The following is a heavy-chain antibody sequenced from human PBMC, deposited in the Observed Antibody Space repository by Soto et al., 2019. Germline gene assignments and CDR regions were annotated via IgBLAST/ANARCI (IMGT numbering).Heavy chain of an antibody. CDR1: GYDFTTYG. CDR3: ARGRYGDY. D-gene: IGHD1-1*01. CDR2: ISAHNGNT. Sequence: QVHLVQSGAEVKKPGASVKVSCKGSGYDFTTYGITWVRQAPGQGLEWMAWISAHNGNTDYAQKRQGRVTVTRDTSTSTAYMELRSLRSDDTAVYYGARGRYGDYWGQGALVTVSS. V-gene: IGHV1-18*01. J-gene: IGHJ4*02.